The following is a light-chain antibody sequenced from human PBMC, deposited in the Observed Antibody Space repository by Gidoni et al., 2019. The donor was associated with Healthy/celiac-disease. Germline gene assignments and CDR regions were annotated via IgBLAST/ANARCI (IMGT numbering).Light chain of an antibody. CDR3: QQYNSYSPT. CDR2: KAS. V-gene: IGKV1-5*03. CDR1: QSISSW. J-gene: IGKJ1*01. Sequence: DTQMTQSPSTLSASVGDRVTITCRASQSISSWLAWYQQKPGKAPKLLIYKASCLESGVPSRFSGSGSGTEFTLTISSLQPDDFATYYCQQYNSYSPTFGQXTKVEIK.